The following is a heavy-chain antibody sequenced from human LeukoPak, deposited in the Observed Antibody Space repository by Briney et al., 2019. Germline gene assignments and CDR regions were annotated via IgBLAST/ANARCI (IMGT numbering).Heavy chain of an antibody. CDR3: AKELPTVIYAFDI. D-gene: IGHD4-17*01. J-gene: IGHJ3*02. V-gene: IGHV3-30*02. CDR1: GFTFSSYG. Sequence: PGGSLRLSXAASGFTFSSYGMHWVRQAPGKGLEWVAFIRYDGSNKYYADSVKGRFTISRDNSKNTLYLQMNSLRAEDTAVYYCAKELPTVIYAFDIWGQGTMVTVSS. CDR2: IRYDGSNK.